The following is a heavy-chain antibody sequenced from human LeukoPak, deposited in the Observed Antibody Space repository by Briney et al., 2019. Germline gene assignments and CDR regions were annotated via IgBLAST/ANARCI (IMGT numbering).Heavy chain of an antibody. Sequence: PSETLSLTCTVSGASVSSGSYYWSWIRQPPGKGLEWIGYTYYTGSTNHNPSLKSRVSISIDTSKSQFSLKLNSVTAADTAVYYCAREEWYGSGSYYQRAFDIWGQGTMVTVSS. CDR2: TYYTGST. CDR3: AREEWYGSGSYYQRAFDI. CDR1: GASVSSGSYY. J-gene: IGHJ3*02. V-gene: IGHV4-61*01. D-gene: IGHD3-10*01.